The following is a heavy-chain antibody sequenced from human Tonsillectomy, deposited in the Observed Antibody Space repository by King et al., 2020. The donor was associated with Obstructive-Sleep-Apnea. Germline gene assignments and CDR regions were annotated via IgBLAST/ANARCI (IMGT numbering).Heavy chain of an antibody. CDR3: AKEGGGSGIYWIDS. J-gene: IGHJ4*02. V-gene: IGHV3-23*04. D-gene: IGHD3-10*01. CDR2: INTRGTT. Sequence: DVQLVESGGGMVQPGGSLRLSCLASGFTFSNYAISWVRQAPGKGLEWVSAINTRGTTFYAGSVRGPFTISRDNSTYTVNLQVNSLRAEDTALYYCAKEGGGSGIYWIDSWGQGTLVTVSS. CDR1: GFTFSNYA.